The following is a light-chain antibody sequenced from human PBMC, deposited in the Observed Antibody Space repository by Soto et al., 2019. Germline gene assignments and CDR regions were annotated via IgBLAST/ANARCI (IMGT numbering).Light chain of an antibody. V-gene: IGKV1-9*01. CDR3: QQLNSYPIT. Sequence: DIQLTQSPSFLSASAGDRVTITCRASQGINSFLAWYQQKPGKAPKLLIYPASTLQSGVPSRFSGSGSGTEFTLTISSLQPEDFATYYCQQLNSYPITFGQGTRLEIK. CDR2: PAS. CDR1: QGINSF. J-gene: IGKJ5*01.